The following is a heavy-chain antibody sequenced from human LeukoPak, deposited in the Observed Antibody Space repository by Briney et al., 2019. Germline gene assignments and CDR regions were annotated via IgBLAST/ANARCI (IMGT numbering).Heavy chain of an antibody. D-gene: IGHD6-19*01. CDR3: ARDRSGYSSGWDLDAFDI. CDR1: GFTFSSYW. V-gene: IGHV3-7*01. J-gene: IGHJ3*02. Sequence: GGSLRLSCAASGFTFSSYWMGWIRQAPGKGLEWVANIKQDEGERYYMDSVKGRFTISRDNAKNSLYLQMNSLRVEDTAVYYCARDRSGYSSGWDLDAFDIWGQGTMVTVSS. CDR2: IKQDEGER.